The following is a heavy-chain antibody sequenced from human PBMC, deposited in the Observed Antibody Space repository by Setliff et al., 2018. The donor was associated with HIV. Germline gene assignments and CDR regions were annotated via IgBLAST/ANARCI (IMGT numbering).Heavy chain of an antibody. Sequence: PSETLSLTCSVSGGSISNFYWSWIRQPPGKGLEWVGHIYSTGDTNYNPSLKSRVTLSLDTSKKHFSLKLKSVTAADTAVYYCALTGHRLLRGYMDVWGKGTTVTVS. J-gene: IGHJ6*03. D-gene: IGHD2-15*01. CDR2: IYSTGDT. V-gene: IGHV4-4*07. CDR3: ALTGHRLLRGYMDV. CDR1: GGSISNFY.